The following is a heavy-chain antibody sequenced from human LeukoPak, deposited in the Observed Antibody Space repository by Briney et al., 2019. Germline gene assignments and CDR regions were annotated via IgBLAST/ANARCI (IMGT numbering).Heavy chain of an antibody. D-gene: IGHD6-19*01. V-gene: IGHV3-23*01. CDR1: GFTFSSYA. Sequence: GGSLRLSCAASGFTFSSYAMSWVRQAPGKGLEWVSAISGSGGSTYYADSVKGRFTISRDSSKNTLYLQMNSLRAEDTAVYYCAKDLVAVAGPYYYYYMDVWGKGTTVTVSS. CDR2: ISGSGGST. CDR3: AKDLVAVAGPYYYYYMDV. J-gene: IGHJ6*03.